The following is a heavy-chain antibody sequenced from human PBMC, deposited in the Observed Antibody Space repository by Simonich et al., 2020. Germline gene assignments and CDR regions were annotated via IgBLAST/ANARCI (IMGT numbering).Heavy chain of an antibody. J-gene: IGHJ4*02. CDR1: GGSISSYY. CDR3: ARLPDY. Sequence: QVQLQESGPGLVKPSETLSLTCTVSGGSISSYYWSWIRQPPGKGLDGIGYIYYSGSTNSNPSLKSRVTISVDTSKNQFSLKLSSVTAADTAVYYCARLPDYWGQGTLVTVSS. V-gene: IGHV4-59*08. CDR2: IYYSGST.